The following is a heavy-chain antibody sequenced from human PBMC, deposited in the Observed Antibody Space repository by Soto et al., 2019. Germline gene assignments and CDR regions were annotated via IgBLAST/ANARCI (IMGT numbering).Heavy chain of an antibody. CDR2: INAGNGNT. D-gene: IGHD3-10*01. V-gene: IGHV1-3*01. CDR1: GYTFTSYA. Sequence: QVQLVQSGAEVKKPGASVKVSCKASGYTFTSYAMHWVRQAPGQRLEWMGWINAGNGNTKYSQKFQGRVTITRDTSASTAYMELSSLRSEDTAVYYCSRDRYGSGGMDVWGQGTTVTVSS. J-gene: IGHJ6*02. CDR3: SRDRYGSGGMDV.